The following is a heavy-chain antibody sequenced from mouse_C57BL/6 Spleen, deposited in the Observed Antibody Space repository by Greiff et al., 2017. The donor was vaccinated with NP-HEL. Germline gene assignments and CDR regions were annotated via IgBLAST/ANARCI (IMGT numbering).Heavy chain of an antibody. CDR1: GFSLTSYA. V-gene: IGHV2-9-1*01. J-gene: IGHJ2*01. CDR3: ARNDYGSSYYFDY. Sequence: VQLQQSGPGLVAPSQSLSITCTVSGFSLTSYAISWVRQPPGKGLEWLGVIWTGGGTNYNSALKSRLSISKDNSKSQVFLKMNSLQTDDTARYYCARNDYGSSYYFDYWGQGTTLTVSS. CDR2: IWTGGGT. D-gene: IGHD1-1*01.